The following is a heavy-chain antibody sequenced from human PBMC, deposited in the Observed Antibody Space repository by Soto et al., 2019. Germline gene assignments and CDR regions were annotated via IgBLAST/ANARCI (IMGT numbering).Heavy chain of an antibody. D-gene: IGHD3-3*01. J-gene: IGHJ6*02. V-gene: IGHV1-2*02. CDR3: ARDRGDYDFWSGTASYYYYGMDV. CDR1: GYTFTGYY. CDR2: INPNSGGT. Sequence: QVQLVQSGAEVKKPGASVKVSCKASGYTFTGYYMHWVRQAPGQGLEWMGWINPNSGGTNYAQKFQGGVTMTRDTSISTAYMELSRLRSDDTAVYYCARDRGDYDFWSGTASYYYYGMDVWGQGTTVTVSS.